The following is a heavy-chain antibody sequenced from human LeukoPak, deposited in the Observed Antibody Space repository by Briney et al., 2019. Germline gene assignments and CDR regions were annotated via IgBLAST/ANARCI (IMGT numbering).Heavy chain of an antibody. CDR3: TRLPPFTAFFDF. J-gene: IGHJ4*02. V-gene: IGHV4-59*13. CDR2: VYHTGST. Sequence: SETLSLTCSVSGASLTSYYWTWILQFPGKGLEWICYVYHTGSTNYNTPLRSRVTISIDTSKSQFSLNLNSVTAADTAIYHCTRLPPFTAFFDFWGPGILVSVSS. D-gene: IGHD5-18*01. CDR1: GASLTSYY.